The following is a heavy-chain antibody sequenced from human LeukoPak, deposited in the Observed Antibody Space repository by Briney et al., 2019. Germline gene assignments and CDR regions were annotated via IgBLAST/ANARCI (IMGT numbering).Heavy chain of an antibody. CDR3: ASPGIYYGSAPTDYFDY. CDR2: VFHSGIT. J-gene: IGHJ4*02. V-gene: IGHV4-38-2*02. D-gene: IGHD3-10*01. Sequence: RSSKTLSLTCSVSGYSISSGYYWGWIRQPPGKGLEWIGSVFHSGITYYKPSLKSRVTILVDTSKNQFSLKLTSVTAADTAVYYCASPGIYYGSAPTDYFDYWGQGTLVTVSS. CDR1: GYSISSGYY.